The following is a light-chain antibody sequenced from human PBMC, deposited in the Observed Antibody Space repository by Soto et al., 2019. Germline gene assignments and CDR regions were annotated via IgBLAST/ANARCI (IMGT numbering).Light chain of an antibody. J-gene: IGKJ3*01. Sequence: EIVLTQSPATLSLSPGERATLSCRASQSISSYLAWYQQKPDQAPRLLIYDASNRATGTPARFSGSESGTDFTLTISSLEPEDFAVYYCHQRSTWPFTFGPGTKVDIK. V-gene: IGKV3-11*01. CDR1: QSISSY. CDR2: DAS. CDR3: HQRSTWPFT.